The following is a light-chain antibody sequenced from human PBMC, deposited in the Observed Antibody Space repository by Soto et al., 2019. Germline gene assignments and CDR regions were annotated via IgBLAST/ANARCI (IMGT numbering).Light chain of an antibody. V-gene: IGKV1-5*01. CDR3: QQYNSYSWT. CDR1: QSISSW. J-gene: IGKJ1*01. CDR2: DAS. Sequence: DIQMTQSPSTLSASVGDRVTITCRASQSISSWLAWYQQKPGKAPKLLIYDASSLQSGVPSRFSGSGSGTEFYLTISSLQPDHFATYYCQQYNSYSWTFGQGTTVEIK.